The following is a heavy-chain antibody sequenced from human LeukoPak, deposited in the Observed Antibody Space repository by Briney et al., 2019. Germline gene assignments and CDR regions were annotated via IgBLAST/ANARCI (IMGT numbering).Heavy chain of an antibody. D-gene: IGHD3-3*01. CDR1: GGSISTYY. CDR2: IFYSGNT. J-gene: IGHJ4*02. Sequence: KPSETPSLTCTVSGGSISTYYWTWIRQPPGKGLEWVGYIFYSGNTNSNPSLKNRVTMSIDTSKNQISLKVCSVTAADTAVYYCARVLWSESHDYFDYWGQGTLVTVSS. V-gene: IGHV4-59*01. CDR3: ARVLWSESHDYFDY.